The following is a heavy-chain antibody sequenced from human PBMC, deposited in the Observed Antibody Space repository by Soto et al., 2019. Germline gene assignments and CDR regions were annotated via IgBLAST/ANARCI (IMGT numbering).Heavy chain of an antibody. D-gene: IGHD3-3*01. CDR3: ARSLRFLEWLQDPQYYFYGMDV. J-gene: IGHJ6*02. CDR1: GFTFSTYS. Sequence: GGSLRLSCAASGFTFSTYSINWVRQAPGKGLEWVSSISSGRSYIYYADSVKGRFTISRDNAKNSLDLQMNSLRAEDTAVYYCARSLRFLEWLQDPQYYFYGMDVWGQGTTVTVSS. CDR2: ISSGRSYI. V-gene: IGHV3-21*01.